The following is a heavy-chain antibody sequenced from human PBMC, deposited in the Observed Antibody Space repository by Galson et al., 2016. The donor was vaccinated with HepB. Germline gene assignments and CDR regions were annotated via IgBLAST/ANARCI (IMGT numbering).Heavy chain of an antibody. CDR3: ARATTESIYGHFDY. V-gene: IGHV3-21*01. CDR2: ISSTGYYI. D-gene: IGHD3-3*01. CDR1: GFSFSSYS. Sequence: SLRLSCAASGFSFSSYSLHWVRQAPGKGLEWVASISSTGYYIFYADSVKGRFTISRDSAKNSQSLQMNSLRVEDTALYFCARATTESIYGHFDYWGHGTLVSVSS. J-gene: IGHJ4*01.